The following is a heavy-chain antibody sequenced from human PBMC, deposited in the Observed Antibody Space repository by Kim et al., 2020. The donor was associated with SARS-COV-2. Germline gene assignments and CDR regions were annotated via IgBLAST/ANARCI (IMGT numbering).Heavy chain of an antibody. CDR1: GYTFTDYY. D-gene: IGHD2-8*01. CDR2: INPNSGGT. V-gene: IGHV1-2*02. J-gene: IGHJ4*02. CDR3: ARGSPSNGNSRGVDY. Sequence: ASVEVSCKVSGYTFTDYYMHWVRQAPGQGLEWMGWINPNSGGTNYAQKFQGGVTMTRDTSISTAYMELSSLKSDDTAIYYCARGSPSNGNSRGVDYWGQGTLVTVSS.